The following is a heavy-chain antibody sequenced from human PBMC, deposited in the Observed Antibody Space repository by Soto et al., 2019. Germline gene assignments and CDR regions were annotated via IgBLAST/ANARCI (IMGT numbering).Heavy chain of an antibody. J-gene: IGHJ2*01. D-gene: IGHD1-1*01. Sequence: QVRLQQWGAGLLKPSETLSLTCAVYGASFSDSYWNWIRQPPGKGLEWIGEINHSGSTIYNTSLESXXTXSXVTSRTQFTLKMRSATAADTAVYYCAREVPSRYFDLWGRGTPVTVSS. CDR1: GASFSDSY. CDR3: AREVPSRYFDL. V-gene: IGHV4-34*01. CDR2: INHSGST.